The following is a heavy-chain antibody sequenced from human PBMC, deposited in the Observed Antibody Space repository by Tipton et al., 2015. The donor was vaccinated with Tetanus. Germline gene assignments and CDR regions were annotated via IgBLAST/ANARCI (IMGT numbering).Heavy chain of an antibody. CDR3: ARGLGVDY. J-gene: IGHJ4*02. Sequence: CAASGFTVSSYQMTWVRQAPGKGLEWVSVIYSDGSTYYADSVNGRFTISRDNLKNTLSLQMNSLRAEDTAVYYCARGLGVDYWGQGTLVTVSS. CDR1: GFTVSSYQ. V-gene: IGHV3-53*01. CDR2: IYSDGST. D-gene: IGHD3/OR15-3a*01.